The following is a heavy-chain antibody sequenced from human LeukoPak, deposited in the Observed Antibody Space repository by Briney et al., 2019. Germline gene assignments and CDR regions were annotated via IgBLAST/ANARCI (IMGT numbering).Heavy chain of an antibody. CDR1: GFTLSSYA. CDR3: ARDPTSGTLYYFDY. J-gene: IGHJ4*02. V-gene: IGHV3-30-3*01. CDR2: ISYDGSNK. D-gene: IGHD1-26*01. Sequence: KSGGSLRLSCAASGFTLSSYAMHWVRQARGKGREGGAVISYDGSNKYYADSVKGRFTISRDNSKNTLYPQMNSLRAEDTAVYYCARDPTSGTLYYFDYWGQGTLVTVSS.